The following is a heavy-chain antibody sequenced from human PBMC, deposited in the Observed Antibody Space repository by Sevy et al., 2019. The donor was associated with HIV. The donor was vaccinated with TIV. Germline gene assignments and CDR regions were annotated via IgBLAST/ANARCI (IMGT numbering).Heavy chain of an antibody. V-gene: IGHV3-48*01. CDR2: ISNTASTK. J-gene: IGHJ6*02. CDR3: ARGLQGGYYYGMDV. Sequence: GGSLRLSCAASGFTLSTYSMNWVRQAPGKGLEWVSYISNTASTKSYADSVKGRFTISRDNADNSLYLQMNSLRAEETAVYYCARGLQGGYYYGMDVWGQGTTVTVSS. D-gene: IGHD4-4*01. CDR1: GFTLSTYS.